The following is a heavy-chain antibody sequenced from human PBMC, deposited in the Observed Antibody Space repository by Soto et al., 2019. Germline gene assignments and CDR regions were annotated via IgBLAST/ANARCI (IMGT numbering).Heavy chain of an antibody. CDR1: GYSFTSYW. Sequence: GESLKISCKGSGYSFTSYWISWVRQMPGKGLEWMGRIDPSDSYTNYSPSFQGHVTISADKSISTAYLQWSSLKASDTAMYYCGGRAMVRGVTTYGMDVWGQGTTVTVSS. CDR3: GGRAMVRGVTTYGMDV. D-gene: IGHD3-10*01. J-gene: IGHJ6*02. V-gene: IGHV5-10-1*01. CDR2: IDPSDSYT.